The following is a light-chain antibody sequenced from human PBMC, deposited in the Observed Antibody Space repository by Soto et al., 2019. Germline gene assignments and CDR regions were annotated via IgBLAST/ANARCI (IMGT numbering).Light chain of an antibody. CDR2: AAS. Sequence: DIQLIQYPSFLSDSVGDRVAITCRASQDINTYLAWYHQKPGKAPKLLIYAASTLQSAVPSMFSGGGSGTEFTLTIRSVQPEDFGTNYCQQLTVYPRTFGQGTKM. CDR1: QDINTY. CDR3: QQLTVYPRT. V-gene: IGKV1-9*01. J-gene: IGKJ1*01.